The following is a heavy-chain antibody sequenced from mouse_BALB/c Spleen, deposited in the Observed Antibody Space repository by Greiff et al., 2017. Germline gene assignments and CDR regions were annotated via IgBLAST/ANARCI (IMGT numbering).Heavy chain of an antibody. J-gene: IGHJ3*01. CDR2: ISSGSSTI. CDR3: ARGGGYVAY. Sequence: EVHLVESGGGLVQPGGSRKLSCAASGFTFSSFGMHWVRQAPEKGLEWVAYISSGSSTIYYADTVKGRFTISRDNPKNTLFLQMTSLRSEDTAMYYCARGGGYVAYWGQGTLVTVSA. V-gene: IGHV5-17*02. CDR1: GFTFSSFG. D-gene: IGHD2-2*01.